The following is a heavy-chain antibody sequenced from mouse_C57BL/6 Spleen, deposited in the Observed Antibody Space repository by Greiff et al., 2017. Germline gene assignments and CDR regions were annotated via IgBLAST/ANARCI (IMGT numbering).Heavy chain of an antibody. D-gene: IGHD2-4*01. J-gene: IGHJ4*01. CDR1: GYTLNTSF. CDR3: ATAAYYDYAIDY. CDR2: INHSNGGP. Sequence: QVHLHHPFTSLFPTGPPFLPPSPASGYTLNTSFPPPAKQRPGHFLEWIGNINHSNGGPHYNSQFKSKATLTVDKSSSTAYMQLSSLTSEDSAVYYCATAAYYDYAIDYWGQGTSVTGSS. V-gene: IGHV1-53*01.